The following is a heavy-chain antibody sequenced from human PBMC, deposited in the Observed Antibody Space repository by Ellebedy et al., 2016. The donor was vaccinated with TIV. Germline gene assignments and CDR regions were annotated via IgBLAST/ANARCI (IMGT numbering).Heavy chain of an antibody. D-gene: IGHD3-22*01. J-gene: IGHJ2*01. CDR2: ISPSDSDT. Sequence: GESLKISCNVSGYSFTHYWISWVRQMPGKGLEWMGMISPSDSDTSYSPSLQGQVTFSADMSISTAYLQWSSLKASDTAMYYCARLAYDYDSNGYNWYFDLWGRGTLVTVSS. CDR1: GYSFTHYW. CDR3: ARLAYDYDSNGYNWYFDL. V-gene: IGHV5-51*01.